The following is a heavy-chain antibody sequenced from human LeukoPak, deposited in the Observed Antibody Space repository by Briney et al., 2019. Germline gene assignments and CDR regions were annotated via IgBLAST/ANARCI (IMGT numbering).Heavy chain of an antibody. Sequence: PGGSLRLSCAASGFTFSSYGMHWVRQAPGKGLEWVAVISYDGSNKYYADSVKGRFTISRDNSKNTLYLQMNSLRAEDTAVYYCAKDGYYYGSGSYPTFDPWGQGTLVTVSS. CDR3: AKDGYYYGSGSYPTFDP. CDR1: GFTFSSYG. D-gene: IGHD3-10*01. CDR2: ISYDGSNK. J-gene: IGHJ5*02. V-gene: IGHV3-30*18.